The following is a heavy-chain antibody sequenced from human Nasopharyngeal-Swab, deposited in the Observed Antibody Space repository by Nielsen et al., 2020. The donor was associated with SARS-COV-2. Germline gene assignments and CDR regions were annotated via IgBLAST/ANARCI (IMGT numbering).Heavy chain of an antibody. CDR1: GFSFSTYS. CDR2: ISSSSTTR. V-gene: IGHV3-48*04. Sequence: GESLKISCAASGFSFSTYSMNWVRQAPGKGLEWVSYISSSSTTRYYADSVKGRFTISRDDAKNSLSLQMNSLRAEDTAVYYCARERESSYGMDVWGQGTTVTVSS. D-gene: IGHD6-6*01. CDR3: ARERESSYGMDV. J-gene: IGHJ6*02.